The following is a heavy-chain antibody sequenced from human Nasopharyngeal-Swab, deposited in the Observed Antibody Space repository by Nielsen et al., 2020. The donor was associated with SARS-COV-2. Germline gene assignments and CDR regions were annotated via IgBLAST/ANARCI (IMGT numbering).Heavy chain of an antibody. D-gene: IGHD5-12*01. CDR1: GFTFSSYW. Sequence: GESLKISCAASGFTFSSYWMSWVRQAPGKGLEWVANIKQDESEKYYVDSVKGRFTISRDNAKNSLYLQMNSLRAEDTAVYYCARATIVATIFGYYYYYYMDVWGKGTTVTVSS. CDR3: ARATIVATIFGYYYYYYMDV. J-gene: IGHJ6*03. CDR2: IKQDESEK. V-gene: IGHV3-7*01.